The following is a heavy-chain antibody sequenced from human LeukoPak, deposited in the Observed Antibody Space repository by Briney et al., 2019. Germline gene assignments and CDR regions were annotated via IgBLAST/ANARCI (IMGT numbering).Heavy chain of an antibody. Sequence: ASVKVSCKASGYTFTSYYMHWVRQAPGQGLEWMGIINPSGGSTSYAQKFQGRVTMTRDMSTSTVYMELSSLRSEDTAVYYCARESVPYCSSTSCYGPMDYWGQGTLVTVSS. J-gene: IGHJ4*02. CDR3: ARESVPYCSSTSCYGPMDY. D-gene: IGHD2-2*01. CDR2: INPSGGST. V-gene: IGHV1-46*01. CDR1: GYTFTSYY.